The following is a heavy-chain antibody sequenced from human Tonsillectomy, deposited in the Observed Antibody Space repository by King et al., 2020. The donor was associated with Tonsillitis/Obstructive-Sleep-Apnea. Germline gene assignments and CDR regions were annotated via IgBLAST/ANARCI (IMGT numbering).Heavy chain of an antibody. V-gene: IGHV5-51*01. CDR1: GSIFTSYW. D-gene: IGHD3-3*01. Sequence: QLVQSGAEVKKPGESLKISCKGSGSIFTSYWIGWVRQMPGKGLEWMGIIYPGDSDTRYSPSFHGHVTISADKSIITAYLQWSSLKSSDTAMYYCGSGRGVVTHYGYDYWGQGTLVTVSS. CDR3: GSGRGVVTHYGYDY. J-gene: IGHJ4*02. CDR2: IYPGDSDT.